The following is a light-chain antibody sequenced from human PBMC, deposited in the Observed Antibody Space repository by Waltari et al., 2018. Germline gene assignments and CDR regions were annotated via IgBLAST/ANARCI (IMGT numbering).Light chain of an antibody. J-gene: IGKJ4*01. CDR2: GAS. Sequence: DIQMTQSPSPLSASVGDRVTITCRASQSISWYLSWYQQKPGKAPKLLIKGASSLQSGVPSRLSGSGSGTDFTLTISSLQPEDVATYYCQQSYSIPLSFGGGTTVEIK. V-gene: IGKV1-39*01. CDR1: QSISWY. CDR3: QQSYSIPLS.